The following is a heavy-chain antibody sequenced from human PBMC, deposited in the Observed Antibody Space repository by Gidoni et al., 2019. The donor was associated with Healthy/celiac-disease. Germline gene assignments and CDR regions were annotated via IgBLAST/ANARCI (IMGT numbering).Heavy chain of an antibody. D-gene: IGHD4-17*01. CDR2: IYWNDDK. V-gene: IGHV2-5*01. J-gene: IGHJ6*02. CDR3: ARQLVTTGGNYYYYGMDV. Sequence: QITLKESGPTLVKPTQTLTLTCTFSGFSLSPSGVGVGWIRQPPGKALEWLALIYWNDDKRYSPSLKSRLTITKDTSKNQVVLTMTNMDPVDTATYYCARQLVTTGGNYYYYGMDVWGQGTTVTVSS. CDR1: GFSLSPSGVG.